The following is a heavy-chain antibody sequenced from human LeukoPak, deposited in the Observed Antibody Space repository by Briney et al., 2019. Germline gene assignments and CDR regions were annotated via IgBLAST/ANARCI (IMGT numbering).Heavy chain of an antibody. CDR2: ISAYNGNT. V-gene: IGHV1-18*03. CDR1: GYTFTSYG. CDR3: ARDRSDSADYVLLDY. Sequence: ASVKVSCKASGYTFTSYGISWVRQAPGQGLEWMGWISAYNGNTNYAQKLQGRVTMTTDTSTSTAYMELRSLRSDDMAVYYCARDRSDSADYVLLDYWGQGTLVTVSS. J-gene: IGHJ4*02. D-gene: IGHD4-17*01.